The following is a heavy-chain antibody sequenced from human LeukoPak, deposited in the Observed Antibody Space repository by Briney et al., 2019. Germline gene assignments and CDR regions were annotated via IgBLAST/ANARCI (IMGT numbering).Heavy chain of an antibody. D-gene: IGHD3-22*01. J-gene: IGHJ6*02. V-gene: IGHV1-2*06. Sequence: ASVKVSCKASGYTFTGYYMHWVRQAPGQGLEWMGRINPNSGGTNYAQKFRGRVTMTRGTSISTAYMELSRLRSDDTAVYYCAREYYYDSSGYYYEIYYYGMDVWGQGTTVTVSS. CDR3: AREYYYDSSGYYYEIYYYGMDV. CDR1: GYTFTGYY. CDR2: INPNSGGT.